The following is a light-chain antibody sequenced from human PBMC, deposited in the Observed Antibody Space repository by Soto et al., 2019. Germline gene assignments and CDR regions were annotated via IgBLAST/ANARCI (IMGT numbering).Light chain of an antibody. CDR3: NSYTTSSTLVV. CDR1: SSDVSDYNY. Sequence: QSVLTQPASVSGSPGQSITISCTGTSSDVSDYNYVSWYQQHPGKAPKLMIYDVSNRPSGVSNRFSGSKSGNTASLTISGLQAEDEADYYCNSYTTSSTLVVFGGGTQLTVL. V-gene: IGLV2-14*01. J-gene: IGLJ3*02. CDR2: DVS.